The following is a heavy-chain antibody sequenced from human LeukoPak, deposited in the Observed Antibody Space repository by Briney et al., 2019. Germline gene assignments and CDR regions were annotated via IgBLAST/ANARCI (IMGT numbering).Heavy chain of an antibody. CDR2: IYSDNT. D-gene: IGHD5-24*01. Sequence: SGGSLRLSCTVSGFTVSSNSMSWVRQAPGKGLEWVSFIYSDNTHYSDSVKGRFTISRDNSKNTLYLQMNSLRAEDTAVYYCARGPSDGYNTGDWFDPWGQGTLVTVSS. V-gene: IGHV3-53*01. CDR3: ARGPSDGYNTGDWFDP. J-gene: IGHJ5*02. CDR1: GFTVSSNS.